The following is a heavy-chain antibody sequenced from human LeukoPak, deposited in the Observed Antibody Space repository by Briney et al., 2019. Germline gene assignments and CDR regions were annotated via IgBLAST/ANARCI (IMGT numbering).Heavy chain of an antibody. J-gene: IGHJ4*02. CDR3: ARDRHYDILTGSLDY. CDR1: GFTFSDYY. V-gene: IGHV3-11*01. D-gene: IGHD3-9*01. Sequence: PGGSLRLSCAASGFTFSDYYMSWIRQAPGKGLEWVSYISSSGSTIYYADSVKGRFTIPRDNAKNSLYLQMNSLRAEDTAVYYCARDRHYDILTGSLDYWGQGTLVTVSS. CDR2: ISSSGSTI.